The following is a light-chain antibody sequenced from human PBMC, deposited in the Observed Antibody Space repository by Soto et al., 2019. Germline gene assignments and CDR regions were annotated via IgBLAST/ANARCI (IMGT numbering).Light chain of an antibody. CDR2: WAS. V-gene: IGKV4-1*01. J-gene: IGKJ2*01. CDR3: QQYESTPPT. Sequence: DIVMTQSQDSLAGSLGERATINCKSSQRVLYSSNNKNYLAWYQQRPGQPPKLLIYWASTRESGVPDRFSGSGSGTDFTLTITSLQAEDVAVYYCQQYESTPPTFGQGTKLEIK. CDR1: QRVLYSSNNKNY.